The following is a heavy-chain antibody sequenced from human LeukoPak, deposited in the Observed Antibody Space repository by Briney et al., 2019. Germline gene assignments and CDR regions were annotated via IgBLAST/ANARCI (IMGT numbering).Heavy chain of an antibody. D-gene: IGHD2-2*01. CDR3: ARGSRSSSPLNFDY. Sequence: PGGSLRLSCAASGFTFSSYSMNWVRRAPGKGLEWVSSISSSSSYIYYADSVKGRFTISRDNAKNSLYLQMNSLRAEDTAVYYCARGSRSSSPLNFDYWGQGTLVTVSS. J-gene: IGHJ4*02. CDR1: GFTFSSYS. V-gene: IGHV3-21*01. CDR2: ISSSSSYI.